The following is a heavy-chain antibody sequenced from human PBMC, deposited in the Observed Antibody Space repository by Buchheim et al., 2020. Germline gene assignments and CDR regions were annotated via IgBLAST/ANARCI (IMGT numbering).Heavy chain of an antibody. Sequence: QLQLQESGPGLVKPSETLSLTCTVSGGSIRSSSYYWGWIRQPPGKGLEWIGCIYYSGRTYYNPSLTSRVTISVDTSKNQSSLKLSSVTAADTAVYYCASQQLVPSNWCDPWGQGTL. J-gene: IGHJ5*02. CDR3: ASQQLVPSNWCDP. CDR1: GGSIRSSSYY. D-gene: IGHD6-13*01. V-gene: IGHV4-39*07. CDR2: IYYSGRT.